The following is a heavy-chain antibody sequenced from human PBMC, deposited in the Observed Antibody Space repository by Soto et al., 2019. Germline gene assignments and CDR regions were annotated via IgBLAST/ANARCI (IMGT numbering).Heavy chain of an antibody. CDR1: GGSFSGYY. D-gene: IGHD2-2*01. Sequence: SETLSLTCAVYGGSFSGYYWSWIRQPPGKGLEWIGEINHSGSTNYNPSLKSRVTISVDTSKNQFSLKLSSVTAADTAVYYCARGRSQLPLGYWGQGTLVTVSS. CDR2: INHSGST. V-gene: IGHV4-34*01. J-gene: IGHJ4*02. CDR3: ARGRSQLPLGY.